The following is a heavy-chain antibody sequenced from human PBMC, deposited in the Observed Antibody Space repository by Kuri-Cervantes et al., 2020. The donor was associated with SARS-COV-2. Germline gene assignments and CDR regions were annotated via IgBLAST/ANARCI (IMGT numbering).Heavy chain of an antibody. D-gene: IGHD4-17*01. CDR2: IYSGGSST. CDR1: GFTFSSYS. J-gene: IGHJ4*02. CDR3: AKDREVHDYGGSFDY. V-gene: IGHV3-23*03. Sequence: GGSLRLSCAASGFTFSSYSMNWVRQAPGKGLEWVSVIYSGGSSTYYADSVKGRFTISRDNSKSTLYLQMNSLRAEGTAVYYCAKDREVHDYGGSFDYWGQGTLVTVSS.